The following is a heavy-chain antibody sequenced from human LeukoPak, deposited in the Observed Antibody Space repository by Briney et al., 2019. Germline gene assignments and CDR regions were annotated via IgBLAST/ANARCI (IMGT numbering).Heavy chain of an antibody. V-gene: IGHV3-48*03. CDR1: GFTFSSYE. CDR2: IGSSDSTT. CDR3: ARDGTPNYSSGWVYMDV. J-gene: IGHJ6*03. Sequence: GGSLRLSCVGSGFTFSSYEMNWVRQAPGKGLEWPSYIGSSDSTTHYADSVKGRFTISRDNAKNSLYLQMNSLRVEDTAVYYCARDGTPNYSSGWVYMDVWGEGTTVTISS. D-gene: IGHD6-25*01.